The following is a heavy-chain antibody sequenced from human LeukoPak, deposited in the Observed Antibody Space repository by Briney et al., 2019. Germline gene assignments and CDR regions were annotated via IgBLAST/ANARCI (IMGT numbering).Heavy chain of an antibody. Sequence: PSETLSLTCTVSGGSISSYYWSWIRQPPGKGLEWIGYIYYSGSTNYNPSLKSRVTISVDTSKNQFSLKLSSVTAADTAVYYCARDIRGELLRGDAFDIWGLGTMVTVSS. CDR3: ARDIRGELLRGDAFDI. J-gene: IGHJ3*02. CDR1: GGSISSYY. D-gene: IGHD1-26*01. CDR2: IYYSGST. V-gene: IGHV4-59*01.